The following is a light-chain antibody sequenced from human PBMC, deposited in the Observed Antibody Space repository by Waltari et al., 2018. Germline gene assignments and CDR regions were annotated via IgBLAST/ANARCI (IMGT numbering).Light chain of an antibody. CDR2: EVN. CDR1: NSDVGTYNY. J-gene: IGLJ2*01. V-gene: IGLV2-8*01. Sequence: QSALTQPPSASGSPGQSVTISCTGTNSDVGTYNYVSWFQQHPGRAPKLLIYEVNKRPAGVPDRFSGSKSDNRASLTVSGLQADDEAVYDCSSYAGSNTLVFGGGTKLTVL. CDR3: SSYAGSNTLV.